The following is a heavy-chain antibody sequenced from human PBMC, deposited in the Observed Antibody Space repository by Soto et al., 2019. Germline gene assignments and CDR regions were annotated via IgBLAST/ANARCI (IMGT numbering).Heavy chain of an antibody. Sequence: ASVKVSCKASGYAFTNYPMHWVRQAPGQRLEWMGWINAANGNTKYSQNFQDRVTITRDTSATTAYMELSSLRSEDTAVYYCARDLTIAVSGLDYWGQGTLVTVSS. CDR1: GYAFTNYP. CDR3: ARDLTIAVSGLDY. V-gene: IGHV1-3*01. CDR2: INAANGNT. J-gene: IGHJ4*02. D-gene: IGHD6-19*01.